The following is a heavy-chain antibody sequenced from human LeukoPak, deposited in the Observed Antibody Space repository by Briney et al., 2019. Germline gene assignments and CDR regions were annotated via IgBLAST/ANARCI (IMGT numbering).Heavy chain of an antibody. D-gene: IGHD2-8*01. V-gene: IGHV1-18*01. CDR1: GYTFSRYG. Sequence: ASVKVSCKASGYTFSRYGISWVRQPPGQGLEWMGWISAHNGKTDYAQKIQGRVTMTADTSTSTAYMELRSRRSDDAAVYYCARDRYCPNSVCYNDWFVPWGQGTLVTVSS. J-gene: IGHJ5*02. CDR2: ISAHNGKT. CDR3: ARDRYCPNSVCYNDWFVP.